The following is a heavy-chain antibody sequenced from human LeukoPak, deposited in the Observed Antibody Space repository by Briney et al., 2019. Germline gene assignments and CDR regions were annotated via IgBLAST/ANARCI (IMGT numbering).Heavy chain of an antibody. Sequence: GGSLRLSCAASEFAFSTYNMNWVRQAPGKGLEWVSYISTGSSTTYYADSVKGRFTISRDNVENSLYLQMNSLRAEDTAVYYCATSSLDYWGQGTLVTVSS. D-gene: IGHD6-6*01. J-gene: IGHJ4*02. CDR3: ATSSLDY. V-gene: IGHV3-48*01. CDR1: EFAFSTYN. CDR2: ISTGSSTT.